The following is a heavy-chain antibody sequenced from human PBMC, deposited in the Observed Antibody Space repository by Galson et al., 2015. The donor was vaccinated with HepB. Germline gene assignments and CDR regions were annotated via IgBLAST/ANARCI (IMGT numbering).Heavy chain of an antibody. CDR2: ISGSGGST. CDR3: AKEGIYPV. J-gene: IGHJ6*02. V-gene: IGHV3-23*01. Sequence: SLRLSCAASGFIFQSHGMNWVRQAPGKGLEWVSAISGSGGSTYYADSVKGRFTISRDNSKNTLYLQMNSLRAEDTAVYYCAKEGIYPVWGQGTTVTVSS. CDR1: GFIFQSHG. D-gene: IGHD3-10*01.